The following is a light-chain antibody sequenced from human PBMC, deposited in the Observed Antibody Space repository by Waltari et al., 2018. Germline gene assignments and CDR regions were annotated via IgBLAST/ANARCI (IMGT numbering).Light chain of an antibody. V-gene: IGLV2-23*01. J-gene: IGLJ3*02. CDR2: EGS. CDR1: SSDVGSYNL. Sequence: QSALTQSASVSGSPGQSITISCTGTSSDVGSYNLVSWYQQHPGKAPKLMIYEGSKRPSGVSNRFSGSKSGNTASLTISGLQAEDEADYYCCSYAGSVNWVFGGGTKLTVL. CDR3: CSYAGSVNWV.